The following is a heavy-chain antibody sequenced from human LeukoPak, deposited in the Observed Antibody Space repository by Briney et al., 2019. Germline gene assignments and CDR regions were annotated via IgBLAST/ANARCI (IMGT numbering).Heavy chain of an antibody. J-gene: IGHJ5*02. CDR3: ARERSGYSNWFDP. D-gene: IGHD3-22*01. V-gene: IGHV4-39*07. CDR2: ICYSGST. Sequence: SETLSLTCTVSGGSISSSSYYWGWIRQPPGKGLEWIGSICYSGSTYYNPSLKSRVTISVDTSKNQFSLKLSSVTAADTAVYYCARERSGYSNWFDPWGQGTLVTVSS. CDR1: GGSISSSSYY.